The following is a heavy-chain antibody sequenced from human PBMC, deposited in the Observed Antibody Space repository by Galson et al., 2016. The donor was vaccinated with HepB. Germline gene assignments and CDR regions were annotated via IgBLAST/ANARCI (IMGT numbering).Heavy chain of an antibody. CDR1: GFTFSTYS. Sequence: SLRLSCAASGFTFSTYSMNWVRQAPGKGLEWVSSISSSSTYIYYADSVKGRFTISRDNAKNSLYLQMNSLRAEDTAVYYCARGGYDFWSGYAPSTNWFDPWGREPWSPSPQ. CDR3: ARGGYDFWSGYAPSTNWFDP. V-gene: IGHV3-21*01. J-gene: IGHJ5*02. D-gene: IGHD3-3*01. CDR2: ISSSSTYI.